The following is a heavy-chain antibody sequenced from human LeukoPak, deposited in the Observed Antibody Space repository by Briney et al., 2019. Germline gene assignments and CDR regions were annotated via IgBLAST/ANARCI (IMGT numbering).Heavy chain of an antibody. CDR3: TRGRYCSTTTCSFWDY. CDR1: GFPFSSYW. J-gene: IGHJ4*02. CDR2: INQDGSGE. Sequence: GGSLRLSCAAPGFPFSSYWMSWVRQAPGKGPDWVANINQDGSGEHYVDSMKGRITISRDNAENSLYLQMNSLRAEDTAVYFCTRGRYCSTTTCSFWDYWGQGTLVTVSS. D-gene: IGHD2-2*01. V-gene: IGHV3-7*04.